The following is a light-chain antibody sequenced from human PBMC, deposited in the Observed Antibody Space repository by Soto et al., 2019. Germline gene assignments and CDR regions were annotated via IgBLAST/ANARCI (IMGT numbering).Light chain of an antibody. CDR3: HHYET. CDR1: QSFYCY. Sequence: VVMTQSPGTLSVSVGESATISXRASQSFYCYLAWYQQKPGXXPRLXMYGASIRAAGVPDRFSGSGSGTEFTLTISRLEPEDFTVYYWHHYETFGQGTKVDIK. V-gene: IGKV3-20*01. J-gene: IGKJ1*01. CDR2: GAS.